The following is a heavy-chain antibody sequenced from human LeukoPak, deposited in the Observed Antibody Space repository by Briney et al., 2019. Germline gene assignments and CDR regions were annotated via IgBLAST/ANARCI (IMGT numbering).Heavy chain of an antibody. D-gene: IGHD3/OR15-3a*01. J-gene: IGHJ5*02. CDR2: IIPIFGTA. CDR1: GGTFSSYA. Sequence: GASVKVSCKASGGTFSSYAISWVRQAPGQGLEWMGGIIPIFGTANYAQKFQGRVTITADKSTSTAYMELRSLRSDDTAVYYCARGLRTGGDPNWFDPWGQGTLVTVSS. V-gene: IGHV1-69*06. CDR3: ARGLRTGGDPNWFDP.